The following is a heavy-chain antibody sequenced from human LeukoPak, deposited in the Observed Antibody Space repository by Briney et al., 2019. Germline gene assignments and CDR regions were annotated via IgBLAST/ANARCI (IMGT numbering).Heavy chain of an antibody. CDR2: INSDESST. D-gene: IGHD4-17*01. V-gene: IGHV3-74*01. CDR1: GFTFSSYW. Sequence: GGSLRLSCAASGFTFSSYWMHWVRQAPGKGLVWVSRINSDESSTGCADSVKGRFTISRDNAKNTLYLQMNSLRAEDTAVYYCASYGDYLYYWGQGTLVTVSS. CDR3: ASYGDYLYY. J-gene: IGHJ4*02.